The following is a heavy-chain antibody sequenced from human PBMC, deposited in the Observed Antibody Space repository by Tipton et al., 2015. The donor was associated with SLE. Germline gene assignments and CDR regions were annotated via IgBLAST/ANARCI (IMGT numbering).Heavy chain of an antibody. CDR1: GDSISSDY. CDR2: IFDSEAT. CDR3: ARESPTIAAAAFDY. J-gene: IGHJ4*02. D-gene: IGHD6-13*01. V-gene: IGHV4-59*01. Sequence: TLSLTCIVSGDSISSDYWNWIRQPPGKGLEWIGYIFDSEATKYNPSLQSRVTMSVDTSKNQFSLKVRSVTAADTAVYYCARESPTIAAAAFDYWGQGTLVTVSS.